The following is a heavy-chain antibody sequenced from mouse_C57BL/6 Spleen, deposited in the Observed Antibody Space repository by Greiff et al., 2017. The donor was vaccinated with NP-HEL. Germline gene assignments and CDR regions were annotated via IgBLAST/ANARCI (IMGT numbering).Heavy chain of an antibody. CDR1: GYTFTDYY. Sequence: EVQLQQSGPELVKPGASVKISCKASGYTFTDYYMNWVKQSHGKSLEWIGDINPNNGGTSYNQKFKGKATLTVDKSSSTAYMELRSLTSEDSAVYYCAISYYYGSDYWGQGTTLTVSS. CDR2: INPNNGGT. D-gene: IGHD1-1*01. CDR3: AISYYYGSDY. V-gene: IGHV1-26*01. J-gene: IGHJ2*01.